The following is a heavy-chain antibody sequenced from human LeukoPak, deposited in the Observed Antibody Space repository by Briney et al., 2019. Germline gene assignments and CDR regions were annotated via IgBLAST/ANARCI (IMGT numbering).Heavy chain of an antibody. CDR3: AKDSGSPWIQLWLRS. D-gene: IGHD5-18*01. CDR1: GFTFRNYG. J-gene: IGHJ4*02. V-gene: IGHV3-30*18. Sequence: GGSLRLSCAASGFTFRNYGMHWVRQAPGKGLEWVAVISYDGSNKYYADSVKGRFTISRDNSKNTLYLQMNSLRAEDTAVYYCAKDSGSPWIQLWLRSWGQGTLVTVSS. CDR2: ISYDGSNK.